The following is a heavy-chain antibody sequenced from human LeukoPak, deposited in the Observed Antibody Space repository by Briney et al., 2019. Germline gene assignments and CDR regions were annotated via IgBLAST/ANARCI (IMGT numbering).Heavy chain of an antibody. J-gene: IGHJ4*01. D-gene: IGHD6-25*01. CDR2: IYSDGRT. CDR3: AKSNGYGLIDY. CDR1: GVSISSSSYY. Sequence: PSETLTLTCTVSGVSISSSSYYWGWIRQPPGKGLEWFGSIYSDGRTYSNSSHNSRVTISIDTTKYQVSLKMSSVTAAVTAGYYCAKSNGYGLIDYWGQGTLVTVSS. V-gene: IGHV4-39*01.